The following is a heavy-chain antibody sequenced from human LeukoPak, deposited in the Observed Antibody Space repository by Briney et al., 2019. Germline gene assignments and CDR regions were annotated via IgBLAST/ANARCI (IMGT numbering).Heavy chain of an antibody. D-gene: IGHD5-24*01. CDR1: GYSFTSYW. V-gene: IGHV5-51*01. CDR3: ARVGRWLQVFDY. CDR2: IYPGDSDT. J-gene: IGHJ4*02. Sequence: GESLKISCKGSGYSFTSYWIGWVRHMPGKGLEWMGIIYPGDSDTRYSPSFQRQVTISADTSISTAYLQWRSLKASDTAMYYCARVGRWLQVFDYWGQGTLVTVSS.